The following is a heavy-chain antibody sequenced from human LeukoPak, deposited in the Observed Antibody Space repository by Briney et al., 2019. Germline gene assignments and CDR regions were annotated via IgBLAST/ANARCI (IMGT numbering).Heavy chain of an antibody. CDR1: EDSFTSYW. CDR3: ARLGIAVAGPGGFDY. D-gene: IGHD6-19*01. V-gene: IGHV5-51*01. CDR2: IYPGDSDT. Sequence: GESLKISCKGSEDSFTSYWIGWVRQTPGKGLEWMGIIYPGDSDTRYSPSFQGQVTISADKSISTAYLQWSSLKASDTAMYYCARLGIAVAGPGGFDYWGQGTLVTVSS. J-gene: IGHJ4*02.